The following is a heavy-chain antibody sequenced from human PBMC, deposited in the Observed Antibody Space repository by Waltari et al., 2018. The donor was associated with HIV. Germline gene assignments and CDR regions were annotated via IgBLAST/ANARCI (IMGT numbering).Heavy chain of an antibody. CDR2: IYSGGST. CDR1: GFTVSGNS. D-gene: IGHD2-21*02. V-gene: IGHV3-66*01. J-gene: IGHJ6*02. Sequence: EVQLVESGGGLVQPGGSLGLSCAASGFTVSGNSMSWARQAPGKGLEGVSVIYSGGSTYYADSVKGRFTISRDNAKNTLYLQMNSLRAEDTAVYYCASIAYCGGDCYPRGMDVWGQGTTVTVSS. CDR3: ASIAYCGGDCYPRGMDV.